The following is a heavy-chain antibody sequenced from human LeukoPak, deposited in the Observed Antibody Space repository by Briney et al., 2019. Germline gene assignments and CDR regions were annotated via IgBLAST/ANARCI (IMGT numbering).Heavy chain of an antibody. V-gene: IGHV4-59*08. CDR3: VRPGEWGYWYFDL. CDR2: IYYSGST. J-gene: IGHJ2*01. Sequence: SETLSRTCTVSGGSIISYYWSWIRQPPGKGLEWIGYIYYSGSTSYNPSLKSRVTISVDTSKNQFSLKLSSVTAADTAVYYCVRPGEWGYWYFDLWGRGTLVTVSS. D-gene: IGHD3-16*01. CDR1: GGSIISYY.